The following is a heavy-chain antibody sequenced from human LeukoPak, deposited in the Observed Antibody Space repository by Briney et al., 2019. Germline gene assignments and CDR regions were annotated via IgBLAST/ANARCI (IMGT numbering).Heavy chain of an antibody. CDR3: ARGGGSPDY. Sequence: SETLSLTCTVSGGSVSSSYWSWIRQPPGKELEWIGYIYNSGSTNYNPSLKSRVTISADTSKNQFSLKLSSVTAADTAVYYCARGGGSPDYWGQGTLVTVSS. CDR2: IYNSGST. V-gene: IGHV4-59*02. CDR1: GGSVSSSY. D-gene: IGHD2-15*01. J-gene: IGHJ4*02.